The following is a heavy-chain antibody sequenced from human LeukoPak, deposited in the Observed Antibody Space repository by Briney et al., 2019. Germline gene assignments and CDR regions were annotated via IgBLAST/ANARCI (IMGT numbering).Heavy chain of an antibody. J-gene: IGHJ5*02. V-gene: IGHV4-59*02. D-gene: IGHD2-2*01. CDR3: ARGLVAAATGWFDP. CDR2: IYYSGNT. Sequence: RTSETLSLTCTVSGGSVNTYYWTWIRQPPGKGLEWIGHIYYSGNTNYNPSLKSRVTISVDTSKKQFSLKLRSVTAADTAVYYCARGLVAAATGWFDPWGQGTLVTVSS. CDR1: GGSVNTYY.